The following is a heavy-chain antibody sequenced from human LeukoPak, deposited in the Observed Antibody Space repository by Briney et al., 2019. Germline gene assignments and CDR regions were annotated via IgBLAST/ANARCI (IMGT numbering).Heavy chain of an antibody. CDR3: ARGADGVSSNSRGWFDP. CDR1: EFTFNNYG. Sequence: GGSLRLSCAASEFTFNNYGMSWVRQAPGKVLEWVSSISSSSTYIFYADSVKGRFTISRDNARNSLYLQMNTLRAEDTAVYSCARGADGVSSNSRGWFDPWGQGTLVTVSS. J-gene: IGHJ5*02. D-gene: IGHD2-15*01. CDR2: ISSSSTYI. V-gene: IGHV3-21*01.